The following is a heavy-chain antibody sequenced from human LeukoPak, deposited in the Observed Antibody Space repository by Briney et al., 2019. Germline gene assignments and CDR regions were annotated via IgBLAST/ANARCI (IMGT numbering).Heavy chain of an antibody. J-gene: IGHJ4*02. CDR3: AREFRTSYYYDSSGYYYVGGVDY. V-gene: IGHV3-48*04. CDR2: ISSSSSTI. D-gene: IGHD3-22*01. CDR1: GFTFSSYS. Sequence: PGGSLRLSCAASGFTFSSYSMNWVCQAPGKGLEWVSYISSSSSTIYYADSVKGRFTISRDNAKNSLYLQMNSLRAEDTAVYYCAREFRTSYYYDSSGYYYVGGVDYWGQGTLVTVSS.